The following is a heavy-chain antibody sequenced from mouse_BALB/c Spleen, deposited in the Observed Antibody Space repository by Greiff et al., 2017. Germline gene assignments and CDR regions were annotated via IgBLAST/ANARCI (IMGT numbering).Heavy chain of an antibody. CDR1: GYTFTDYA. Sequence: QVQLQQSGPELVRPGESVKISCKGSGYTFTDYAMHWVKQSHAKSLEWIGVISIYYDNTNYNQKFKGKATMTVDKSSSTAYMELARLTSEDSAIYYCARDYYGSSPAWFAYWGQGTLVTVSA. CDR3: ARDYYGSSPAWFAY. V-gene: IGHV1-67*01. J-gene: IGHJ3*01. D-gene: IGHD1-1*01. CDR2: ISIYYDNT.